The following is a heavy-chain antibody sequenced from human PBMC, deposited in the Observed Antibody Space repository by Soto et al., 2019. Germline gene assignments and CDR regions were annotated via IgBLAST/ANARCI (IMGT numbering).Heavy chain of an antibody. J-gene: IGHJ5*01. CDR3: ARDSKWLIIKGNWFDS. CDR2: ISGSNGAT. Sequence: QVQLVQSGAEVKRPGASVKVSCKFSGYNFIDYGMTWVRQAPGQGLEWMGWISGSNGATNYAQKFQGRVTLTTDTSTNTAYMELRSLRKHDTAVYYCARDSKWLIIKGNWFDSWGQGTLVTVSS. CDR1: GYNFIDYG. V-gene: IGHV1-18*04. D-gene: IGHD5-12*01.